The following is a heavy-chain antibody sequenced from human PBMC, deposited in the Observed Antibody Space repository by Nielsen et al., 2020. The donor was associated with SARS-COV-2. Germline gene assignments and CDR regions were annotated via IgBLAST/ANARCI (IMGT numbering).Heavy chain of an antibody. Sequence: GESLKISYVASGFTFSAYWMNWVRQAPGKGLELVANIKDDGSARYYVDSVKGRFTISKDNAKNSLYLQMHNLRAEDTAVYFCASLNWVDLTSKWGPGTPVTVSA. CDR1: GFTFSAYW. D-gene: IGHD1-1*01. V-gene: IGHV3-7*01. J-gene: IGHJ4*02. CDR3: ASLNWVDLTSK. CDR2: IKDDGSAR.